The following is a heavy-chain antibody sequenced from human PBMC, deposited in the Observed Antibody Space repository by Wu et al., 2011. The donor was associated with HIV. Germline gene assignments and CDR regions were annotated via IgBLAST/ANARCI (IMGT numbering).Heavy chain of an antibody. CDR3: ARGTDSHYYYYYYMDV. Sequence: QVQLVQSGAEVKSPGASVTVSCKASGYTFTSYGISWVRQAPGQGLEWMGWINPDSGGTNYAQKFQGRVTMTRDTSITTAYMELSRLRSDDTAVYYCARGTDSHYYYYYYMDVWGKGTTVTVSS. J-gene: IGHJ6*03. V-gene: IGHV1-2*02. CDR1: GYTFTSYG. CDR2: INPDSGGT. D-gene: IGHD3-22*01.